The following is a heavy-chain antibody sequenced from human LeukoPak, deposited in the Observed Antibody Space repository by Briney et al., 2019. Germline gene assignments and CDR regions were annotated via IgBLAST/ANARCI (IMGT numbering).Heavy chain of an antibody. J-gene: IGHJ6*02. Sequence: SETLSLTCAVYGGSFSGYYWSWIRQPPGKGLEWIGEINHSGSTNYNPSLKSRVTISVDTSKNQFSLKLSSVTAADTAVYYCARSSHCSSTSCYTGYYYYGMDVWGQGTTVTVSS. CDR3: ARSSHCSSTSCYTGYYYYGMDV. CDR1: GGSFSGYY. V-gene: IGHV4-34*01. D-gene: IGHD2-2*02. CDR2: INHSGST.